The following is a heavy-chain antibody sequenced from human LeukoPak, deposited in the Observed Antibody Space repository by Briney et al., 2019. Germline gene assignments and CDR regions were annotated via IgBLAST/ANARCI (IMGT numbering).Heavy chain of an antibody. V-gene: IGHV1-2*06. CDR2: INPNSGGT. CDR1: GYTLTGYY. CDR3: ASGGSYSFSGVDYFDY. D-gene: IGHD1-26*01. Sequence: ASVKVSCKASGYTLTGYYMHWVRQAPGQGLEWMGRINPNSGGTNYAQKFQGRVTMTRVTSISTAYMELSRLRSDDTAVYYCASGGSYSFSGVDYFDYWGQGTLVTVSS. J-gene: IGHJ4*02.